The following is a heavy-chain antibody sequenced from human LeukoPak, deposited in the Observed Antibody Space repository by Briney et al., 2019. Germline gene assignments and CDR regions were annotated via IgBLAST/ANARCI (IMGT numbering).Heavy chain of an antibody. J-gene: IGHJ3*02. V-gene: IGHV7-4-1*02. D-gene: IGHD6-19*01. CDR2: INTNTGNP. CDR1: GYTFTSYA. Sequence: GASVKVSCKASGYTFTSYAMNWVRRAPGQGLEWMGWINTNTGNPTYAQGFTGRFVFSLDTSVSTAYLQISSLKAEDTAVYYCARARSGWPHDAFDIWGQGTMVTVSS. CDR3: ARARSGWPHDAFDI.